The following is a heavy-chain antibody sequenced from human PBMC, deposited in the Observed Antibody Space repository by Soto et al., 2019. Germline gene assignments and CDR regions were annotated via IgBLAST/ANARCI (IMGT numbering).Heavy chain of an antibody. CDR3: ARVRCGGDCYRYYYYYGMDV. J-gene: IGHJ6*02. V-gene: IGHV1-69*13. D-gene: IGHD2-21*02. Sequence: SVKVSCKASGGTFSSYAISWVRQAPGQGLEWMGGIIPIFGTANYAQKFQGRVTITADESTSTAYMELSSLRSEDTAVYYCARVRCGGDCYRYYYYYGMDVWGQGTTVTVS. CDR1: GGTFSSYA. CDR2: IIPIFGTA.